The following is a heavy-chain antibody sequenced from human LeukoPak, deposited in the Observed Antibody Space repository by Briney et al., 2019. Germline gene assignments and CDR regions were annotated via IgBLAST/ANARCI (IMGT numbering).Heavy chain of an antibody. J-gene: IGHJ4*02. V-gene: IGHV1-69*13. CDR1: GYTFTSYD. CDR2: IIPIFGTA. Sequence: ASVKVSCKASGYTFTSYDINWVRQATGQGLEWMGGIIPIFGTANYAQKFQGRVTITADESTNTAYMELSSLRSDDTAVYYCARDGAQWLVTFVFNYWGQGTLVTVSS. CDR3: ARDGAQWLVTFVFNY. D-gene: IGHD6-19*01.